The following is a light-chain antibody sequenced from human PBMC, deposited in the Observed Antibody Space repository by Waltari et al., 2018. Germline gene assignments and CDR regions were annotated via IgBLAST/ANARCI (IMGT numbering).Light chain of an antibody. CDR3: QQYYSTPLT. V-gene: IGKV4-1*01. J-gene: IGKJ4*01. Sequence: DIVMTQSPDSLAVSLGASATINCKSSQSVLYSSNNKNYLAWYQQKPGQPPKLLIYWASTRESGVPDRFSGSGSGTDFTLTISSLQAADVAVYYCQQYYSTPLTFGGGTKVEIK. CDR1: QSVLYSSNNKNY. CDR2: WAS.